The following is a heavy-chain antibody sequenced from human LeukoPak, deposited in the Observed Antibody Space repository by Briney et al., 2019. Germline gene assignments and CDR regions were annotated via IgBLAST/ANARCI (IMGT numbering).Heavy chain of an antibody. CDR1: GCFFGAYA. J-gene: IGHJ6*03. CDR3: ARDQLGGDPDDYYYYYMDV. D-gene: IGHD4-17*01. CDR2: IRSKTYGGAI. Sequence: QPGGSLRLSCTTSGCFFGAYAMSWFRQAPGKGLEWVGFIRSKTYGGAIEYAASVKGRFTISRDDSKGIAYLQMNSLKTEDTAVYYCARDQLGGDPDDYYYYYMDVWGKGTTVTVSS. V-gene: IGHV3-49*03.